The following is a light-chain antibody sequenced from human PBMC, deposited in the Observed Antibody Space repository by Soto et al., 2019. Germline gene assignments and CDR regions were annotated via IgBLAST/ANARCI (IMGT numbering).Light chain of an antibody. Sequence: EIVLTQSPGTLSLSPGERATLSCRASQSVTVTQLAWYQQKSGQPPRLLIYFTSYRAASIPDRFSGSGSGTDFTLTISRLEPEDFAVYYCQQYRSSPYTFGQGTQLEMK. V-gene: IGKV3-20*01. CDR3: QQYRSSPYT. CDR1: QSVTVTQ. J-gene: IGKJ2*01. CDR2: FTS.